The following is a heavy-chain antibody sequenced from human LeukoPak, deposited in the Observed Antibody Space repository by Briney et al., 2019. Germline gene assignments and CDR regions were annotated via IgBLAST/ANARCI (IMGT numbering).Heavy chain of an antibody. D-gene: IGHD3-22*01. CDR3: ARVGDSSGYYYEGRAFDI. J-gene: IGHJ3*02. Sequence: PGGSLRPSCAASGFTFSSYSMNWVRQAPGKGLEWVSSISSSSSYIYYADSVKGRFTISRDNAKNSLYLQMNSLRAEDTAVYYCARVGDSSGYYYEGRAFDIWGQGTMVTVSS. V-gene: IGHV3-21*01. CDR1: GFTFSSYS. CDR2: ISSSSSYI.